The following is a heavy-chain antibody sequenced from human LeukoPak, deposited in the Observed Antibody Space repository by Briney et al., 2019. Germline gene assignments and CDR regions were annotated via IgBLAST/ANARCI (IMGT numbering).Heavy chain of an antibody. Sequence: SVKVSCKASGYTFTSYGISWVRQAPGQGLEWMGRIIPILGIANYAQKFQGRVTITADKSTSTAYMELSSLRSEDTAVYYCASRRGVSSSWDYYGMDVWGQGTTVTVSS. V-gene: IGHV1-69*04. J-gene: IGHJ6*02. CDR1: GYTFTSYG. CDR3: ASRRGVSSSWDYYGMDV. D-gene: IGHD6-13*01. CDR2: IIPILGIA.